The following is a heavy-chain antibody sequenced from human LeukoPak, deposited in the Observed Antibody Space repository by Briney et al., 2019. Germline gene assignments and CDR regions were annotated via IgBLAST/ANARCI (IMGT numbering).Heavy chain of an antibody. CDR1: GFTFDDYT. V-gene: IGHV3-43*01. CDR3: AKGSSSGWYVLDY. J-gene: IGHJ4*02. D-gene: IGHD6-19*01. Sequence: PGGSLRLSCAASGFTFDDYTMHWVRQAPGKGLEWVSLISWDGGSTYYADSVKGRFTISRDNSKNSLYLQMNSLRTEDTALYYCAKGSSSGWYVLDYWGQGTLVTVSS. CDR2: ISWDGGST.